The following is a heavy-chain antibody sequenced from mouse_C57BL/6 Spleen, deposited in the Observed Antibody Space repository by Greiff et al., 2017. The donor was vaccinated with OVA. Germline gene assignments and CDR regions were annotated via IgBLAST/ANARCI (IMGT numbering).Heavy chain of an antibody. CDR3: TTVLPYYSIAY. J-gene: IGHJ3*01. CDR1: GFNIKDDY. D-gene: IGHD2-5*01. V-gene: IGHV14-4*01. Sequence: EVKLKQSGAELVRPGASVKLSCTASGFNIKDDYMHWVKQRPEQGLEWIGWIDPENGDTEYASKFQGKATITADTSSNPAYLQLSSLTSEDTAVYYCTTVLPYYSIAYWGQGTLVTVSA. CDR2: IDPENGDT.